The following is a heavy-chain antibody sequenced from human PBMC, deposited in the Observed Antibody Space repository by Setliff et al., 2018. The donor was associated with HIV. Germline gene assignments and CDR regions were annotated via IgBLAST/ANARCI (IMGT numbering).Heavy chain of an antibody. CDR1: GFTVSSNY. CDR2: IYRGGST. D-gene: IGHD3-22*01. V-gene: IGHV3-53*01. CDR3: AREVGDSSGYYYRNYYFDY. Sequence: GGSLRLSCAASGFTVSSNYMSWVRQAPGKGLEWVSVIYRGGSTYYADSVRGRFTISRDNSKNTLYLQMNSLGAEDTAVYYCAREVGDSSGYYYRNYYFDYWGQGTLVTVSS. J-gene: IGHJ4*02.